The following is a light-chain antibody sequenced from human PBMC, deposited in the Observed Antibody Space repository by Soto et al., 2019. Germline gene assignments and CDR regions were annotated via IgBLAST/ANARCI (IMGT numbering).Light chain of an antibody. J-gene: IGLJ2*01. V-gene: IGLV2-23*02. CDR3: CSYAGSSIL. Sequence: QSALTQPASVSGSPGQSITISCTGTSSDVGSYNLVSWYQQHPGKAPKLMIYEVSKRPSGVSNRFSGSKSGNTASLTISGLQDEDEADYYCCSYAGSSILFGGGTKLTVL. CDR1: SSDVGSYNL. CDR2: EVS.